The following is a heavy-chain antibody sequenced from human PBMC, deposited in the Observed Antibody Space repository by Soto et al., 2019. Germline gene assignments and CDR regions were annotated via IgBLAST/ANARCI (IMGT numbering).Heavy chain of an antibody. D-gene: IGHD6-19*01. CDR3: AGMPYTSGLRFDP. J-gene: IGHJ5*02. CDR2: IYQSGVT. V-gene: IGHV4-30-2*01. Sequence: SETLSLTRNMSGDSYSISTYSWSWIRQPPWKALQWIGFIYQSGVTSYNPSLASRVSISLDRSNNQCSLKLKSVTAADTAVYFCAGMPYTSGLRFDPWGQGPLVTVSS. CDR1: GDSYSISTYS.